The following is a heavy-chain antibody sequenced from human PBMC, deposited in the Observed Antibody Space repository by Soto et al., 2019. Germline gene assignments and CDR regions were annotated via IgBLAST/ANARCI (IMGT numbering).Heavy chain of an antibody. D-gene: IGHD1-1*01. CDR3: ARHGPLSNNWNQLDY. V-gene: IGHV4-39*01. CDR1: GGSISSSSYY. J-gene: IGHJ4*02. CDR2: IYYSGST. Sequence: QLQLQESGPGLVKPSETLSLTCTVSGGSISSSSYYWGWIRQPPGKGLEWIGNIYYSGSTYYNPSPTSRVTISVDTSKNHFSLKLSSVTAADTAVYYCARHGPLSNNWNQLDYWGQGTLVTVSS.